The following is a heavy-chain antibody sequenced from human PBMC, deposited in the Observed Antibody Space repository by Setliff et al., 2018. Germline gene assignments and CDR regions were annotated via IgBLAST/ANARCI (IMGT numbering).Heavy chain of an antibody. Sequence: KTSETLSLTCAVYSGSFSGYYWSWIRQPPGKGLEWIGEINHSGSTNYNPSLKSRVTISVDTSKNQFSLKLSSVTAADTAVYYCARGHPPSDSSGYYYAYWGQGTLVTVSS. CDR2: INHSGST. V-gene: IGHV4-34*01. CDR3: ARGHPPSDSSGYYYAY. CDR1: SGSFSGYY. J-gene: IGHJ4*02. D-gene: IGHD3-22*01.